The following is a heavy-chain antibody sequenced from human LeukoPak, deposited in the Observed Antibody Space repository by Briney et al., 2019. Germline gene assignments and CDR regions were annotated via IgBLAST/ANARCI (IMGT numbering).Heavy chain of an antibody. CDR3: ARLNGGN. D-gene: IGHD4-23*01. Sequence: PSETLSLTCTVSGGSISSYCWSWIRQPPGKGLEWIGYIDYSGSTAYNPSLNGRVAVSLDTSKNQFSLNLRSVTAADTAVYYCARLNGGNWGPGILVTVSS. V-gene: IGHV4-59*08. CDR1: GGSISSYC. J-gene: IGHJ4*02. CDR2: IDYSGST.